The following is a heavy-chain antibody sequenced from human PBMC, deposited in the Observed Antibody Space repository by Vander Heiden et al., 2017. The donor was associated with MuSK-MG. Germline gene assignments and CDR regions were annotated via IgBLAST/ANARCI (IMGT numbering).Heavy chain of an antibody. D-gene: IGHD5-12*01. J-gene: IGHJ4*02. CDR3: ARRDGYVMN. Sequence: LQLQESGPGLVKPSETLSLTCPVSGGSIRSSSYYWGWIRQPPGKGLEWIGSIYYSGSTYYNPSLKSRVTISVDTSKNQFSLKLSSVTAADTAVYYCARRDGYVMNWGQGTLVTVSS. CDR2: IYYSGST. CDR1: GGSIRSSSYY. V-gene: IGHV4-39*01.